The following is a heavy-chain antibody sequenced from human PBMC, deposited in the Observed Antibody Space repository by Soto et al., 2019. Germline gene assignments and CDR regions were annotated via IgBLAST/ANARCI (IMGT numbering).Heavy chain of an antibody. D-gene: IGHD3-10*01. Sequence: SCPTLVNPTQTLTLTCSFSGFSLSTSGVGVGWIRQPPGKALEWLALIYWDDDKRYSPSLKSRLTITKGTSKNQVVLTMTNMDPVDTATYYCAHFSLSGSYHNVNYYGMDVWGQGTTVTVSS. CDR3: AHFSLSGSYHNVNYYGMDV. V-gene: IGHV2-5*02. J-gene: IGHJ6*02. CDR1: GFSLSTSGVG. CDR2: IYWDDDK.